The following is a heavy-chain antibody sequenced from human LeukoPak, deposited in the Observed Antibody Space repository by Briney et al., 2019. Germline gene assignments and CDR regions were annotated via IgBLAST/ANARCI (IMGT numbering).Heavy chain of an antibody. CDR3: ARGILTMFYFDY. J-gene: IGHJ4*02. CDR1: GFIFSSYS. D-gene: IGHD3-10*02. Sequence: PGGSLRLSCAASGFIFSSYSMSWVRQAPGKGLEWVSAIGGSGGNTYYADSVKGRFTISRDNSKNTLYLQMNSLRAEDTAVYYCARGILTMFYFDYWGQGTLVTVSS. V-gene: IGHV3-23*01. CDR2: IGGSGGNT.